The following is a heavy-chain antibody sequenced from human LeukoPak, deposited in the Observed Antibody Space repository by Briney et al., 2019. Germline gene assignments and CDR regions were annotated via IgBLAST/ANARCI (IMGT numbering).Heavy chain of an antibody. J-gene: IGHJ6*02. Sequence: SQTLSLTCTVSGGSISSGGYYWSWIRQHPGKGLEWIGYIYYSGSTYYNPSLKSQVTISVDTSKNQFSLKLSSVTAADTAVYYCARDLNYYGSGLNYYYGMDVWGQGTTVTVSS. D-gene: IGHD3-10*01. CDR3: ARDLNYYGSGLNYYYGMDV. CDR1: GGSISSGGYY. CDR2: IYYSGST. V-gene: IGHV4-31*01.